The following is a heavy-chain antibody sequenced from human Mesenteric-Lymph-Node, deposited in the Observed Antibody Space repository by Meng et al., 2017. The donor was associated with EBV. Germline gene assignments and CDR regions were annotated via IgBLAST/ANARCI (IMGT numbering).Heavy chain of an antibody. CDR2: ISAQNGNT. D-gene: IGHD6-13*01. CDR1: DYSFISNG. Sequence: QVQVLESVAEVKKAGASVKVSCKASDYSFISNGISWVRQGPGQGLEWMGWISAQNGNTNYAQKFEGRVTMTTDTSTSTTFMELRNLRPDDTAVYYCARWYSSTWYGGTDYWGQGILVTVSS. CDR3: ARWYSSTWYGGTDY. V-gene: IGHV1-18*01. J-gene: IGHJ4*02.